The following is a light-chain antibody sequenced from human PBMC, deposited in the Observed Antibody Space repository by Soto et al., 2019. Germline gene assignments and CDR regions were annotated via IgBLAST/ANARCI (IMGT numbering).Light chain of an antibody. CDR1: QGIRND. CDR3: LQEYNYPPT. CDR2: AAS. J-gene: IGKJ1*01. Sequence: AIQMTQSQSSLSASVGDRVTITCRASQGIRNDVGWYQQKPGKAPKLLIYAASSLQSGVPSRFSGSGSGTDFTLTISSLQPEDFATYYCLQEYNYPPTFGQGTKVDI. V-gene: IGKV1-6*01.